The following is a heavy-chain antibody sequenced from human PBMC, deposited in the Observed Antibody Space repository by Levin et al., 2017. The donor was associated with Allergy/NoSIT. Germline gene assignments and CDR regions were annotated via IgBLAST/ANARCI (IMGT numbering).Heavy chain of an antibody. CDR3: ARHGQQLLDD. V-gene: IGHV5-10-1*01. CDR2: INPRDSYI. J-gene: IGHJ4*02. Sequence: GESLKISCKGSRYSFSNYWITWVRQIPGKGLEWMGRINPRDSYINYSPSFQGHVTISVDTSISTAYLQWSSLKTSDTAMYYCARHGQQLLDDWGQGSLVTVSA. CDR1: RYSFSNYW. D-gene: IGHD6-13*01.